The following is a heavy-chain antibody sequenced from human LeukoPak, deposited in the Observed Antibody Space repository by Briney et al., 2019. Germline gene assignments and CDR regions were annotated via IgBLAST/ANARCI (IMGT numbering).Heavy chain of an antibody. V-gene: IGHV4-59*01. CDR2: IYYSGTT. J-gene: IGHJ4*02. CDR1: GGSISSDY. Sequence: TSGTLSLTCPVSGGSISSDYWSWVRQSPGKGLEWIGDIYYSGTTNYSPSLKGRVTISVDTSRNQFSLKLSSVTAADTAVYYCARGVVVITPRDWGQGTLVTVSS. CDR3: ARGVVVITPRD. D-gene: IGHD3-22*01.